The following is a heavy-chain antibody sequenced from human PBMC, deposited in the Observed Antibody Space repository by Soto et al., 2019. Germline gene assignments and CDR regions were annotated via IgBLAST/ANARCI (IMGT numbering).Heavy chain of an antibody. CDR1: GDSVSSNSAA. J-gene: IGHJ6*03. D-gene: IGHD6-6*01. V-gene: IGHV6-1*01. CDR2: TYYRSKWYN. CDR3: AREYSSSSRSPYYYYYYMDV. Sequence: SQTLSLTCAISGDSVSSNSAAWNWIRQSPSRGLEWLGRTYYRSKWYNDYAVSVKSRITINPDTSKNQFSLQLNSVTPEDTAVYYCAREYSSSSRSPYYYYYYMDVWGKGTTVTVSS.